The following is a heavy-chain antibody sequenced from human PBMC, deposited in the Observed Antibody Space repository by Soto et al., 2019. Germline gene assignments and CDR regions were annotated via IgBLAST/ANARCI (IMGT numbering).Heavy chain of an antibody. Sequence: SGPTLVNPTETLTLTCTVSGFSLSHIRVGVGWIRQPPGKALEWLAHVVSNDAKSYSPSLKGRLTISRDTVRSQVVLTMTNVDPVDTATYFCARIERYSTYEYFDFWGQGTLVTVSS. V-gene: IGHV2-26*01. D-gene: IGHD5-12*01. CDR2: VVSNDAK. CDR1: GFSLSHIRVG. CDR3: ARIERYSTYEYFDF. J-gene: IGHJ4*02.